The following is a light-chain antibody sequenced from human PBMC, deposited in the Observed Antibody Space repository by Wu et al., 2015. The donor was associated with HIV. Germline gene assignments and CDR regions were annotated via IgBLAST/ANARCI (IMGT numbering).Light chain of an antibody. CDR3: QQESTWPLT. Sequence: EIVLTQSPATLSLSPGERATLSCRASQSIAYSLAWYQHRPGQALRLLIHDVSSRATGIPARFSGSGSGTDFTLTINSLEPEDFGVYYCQQESTWPLTFGQGTRLEI. CDR1: QSIAYS. J-gene: IGKJ5*01. V-gene: IGKV3-11*01. CDR2: DVS.